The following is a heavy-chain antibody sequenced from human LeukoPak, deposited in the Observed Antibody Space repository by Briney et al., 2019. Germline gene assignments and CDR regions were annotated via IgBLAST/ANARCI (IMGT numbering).Heavy chain of an antibody. V-gene: IGHV1-24*01. CDR3: ASPARIAARQGPTPGYYFDY. CDR1: GYTLTELS. CDR2: FDPEDGET. D-gene: IGHD6-6*01. J-gene: IGHJ4*02. Sequence: ASVKVSCTVSGYTLTELSMHWVRQAPGKGLEWMGGFDPEDGETIYAQRFQGRVTITADESTSTAYMELSSLRSEDTAVYYCASPARIAARQGPTPGYYFDYWGQGTLVTVSS.